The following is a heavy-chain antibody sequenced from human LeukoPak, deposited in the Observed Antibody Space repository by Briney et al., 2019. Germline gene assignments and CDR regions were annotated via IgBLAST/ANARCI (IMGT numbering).Heavy chain of an antibody. D-gene: IGHD6-13*01. CDR1: GASISSYY. CDR2: MYNSGST. Sequence: PSETLSLTCTVSGASISSYYRSWIRQPPGKGLECIGYMYNSGSTVYNPSLKSRVTISVDTSKNQFSLKLSSVTAADTAVYYCARVIKPYSSSWYDPEPYYFDYWGQGTLVTVSS. J-gene: IGHJ4*02. CDR3: ARVIKPYSSSWYDPEPYYFDY. V-gene: IGHV4-59*01.